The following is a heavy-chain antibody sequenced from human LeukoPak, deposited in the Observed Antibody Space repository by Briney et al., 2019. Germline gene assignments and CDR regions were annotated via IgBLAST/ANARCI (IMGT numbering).Heavy chain of an antibody. V-gene: IGHV4-61*01. CDR1: GGSVSSGSYY. D-gene: IGHD6-13*01. CDR2: IYYSGST. J-gene: IGHJ3*02. CDR3: ARDSPLAAAGPDAFDI. Sequence: PSETLSLTCTVSGGSVSSGSYYWSWIRQPPGKGLEWIGYIYYSGSTNYNPSLKSRVTISVDTSKSQFSLKLSSVTAADTAVYYCARDSPLAAAGPDAFDIWGQGTMVTVSS.